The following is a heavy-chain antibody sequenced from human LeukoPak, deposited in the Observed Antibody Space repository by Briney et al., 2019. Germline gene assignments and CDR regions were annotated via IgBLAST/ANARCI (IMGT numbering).Heavy chain of an antibody. J-gene: IGHJ6*03. CDR1: GFTFSSYG. Sequence: GGSLRLSCAASGFTFSSYGMHWVRQVPGKGLEWVAFIRYDGSNEYYADSVKGRFTISRDNSKNTLFLQMSTLRAEDTAVYFCAKDSIVVVPAAYYYYYYMDVWGKGTTVTVSS. V-gene: IGHV3-30*02. CDR3: AKDSIVVVPAAYYYYYYMDV. D-gene: IGHD2-2*01. CDR2: IRYDGSNE.